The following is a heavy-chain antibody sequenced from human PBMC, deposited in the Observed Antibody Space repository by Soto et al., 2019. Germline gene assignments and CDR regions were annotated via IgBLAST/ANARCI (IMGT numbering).Heavy chain of an antibody. CDR3: ARVAARGVYGDPMDY. D-gene: IGHD4-17*01. CDR2: INHSGST. CDR1: GGSFSGYY. J-gene: IGHJ4*02. V-gene: IGHV4-34*01. Sequence: SETLSLTCAVYGGSFSGYYWSWIRQPPGKGLEWIGEINHSGSTNYNPSLKSRVTISVDTSKNQFSLKLSSVTAADTAVYYCARVAARGVYGDPMDYWGQGTLVTVSS.